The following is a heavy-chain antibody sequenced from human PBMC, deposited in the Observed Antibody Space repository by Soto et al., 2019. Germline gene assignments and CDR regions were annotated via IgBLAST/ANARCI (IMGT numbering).Heavy chain of an antibody. D-gene: IGHD6-13*01. CDR2: ISGSGDST. J-gene: IGHJ4*02. V-gene: IGHV3-23*01. Sequence: GGSLRLSCAASGFTFSSYAMSWVRQAPGKGLEWVSAISGSGDSTYYADSVKGRFTISRDNSKNTLYLQMNSLRAEDTAVYYCAKSSGSSWHNFDYWGQGTLVTVSS. CDR1: GFTFSSYA. CDR3: AKSSGSSWHNFDY.